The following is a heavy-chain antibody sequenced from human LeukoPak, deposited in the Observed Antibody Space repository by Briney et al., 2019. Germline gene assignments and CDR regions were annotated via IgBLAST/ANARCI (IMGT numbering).Heavy chain of an antibody. D-gene: IGHD1-26*01. J-gene: IGHJ4*02. CDR1: GFTFSVYT. Sequence: GGSLRLSCVASGFTFSVYTMNWVRQAPGKGLEWVSSISSNTNYRNYADSVKGRFTISRDNAKNSLYLEMNSPRAEDTAVCYCATYSGSSSLDYWGQGTLVTVSS. CDR2: ISSNTNYR. V-gene: IGHV3-21*06. CDR3: ATYSGSSSLDY.